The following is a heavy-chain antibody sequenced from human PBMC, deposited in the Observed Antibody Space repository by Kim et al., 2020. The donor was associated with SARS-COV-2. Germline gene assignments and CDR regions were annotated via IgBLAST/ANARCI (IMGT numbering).Heavy chain of an antibody. CDR3: ARDGRDGYNLFDY. D-gene: IGHD5-12*01. J-gene: IGHJ4*02. V-gene: IGHV4-59*01. Sequence: YNPSLKSRVTISVDTSKNQFSLKLSSVTAADTAVYYCARDGRDGYNLFDYWGQGTLVTVSS.